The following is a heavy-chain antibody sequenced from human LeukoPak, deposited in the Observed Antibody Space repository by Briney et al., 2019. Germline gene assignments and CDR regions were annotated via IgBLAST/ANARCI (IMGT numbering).Heavy chain of an antibody. J-gene: IGHJ6*03. CDR2: INTYTGTP. CDR3: ARDVRGGHDHYYYGSGRRDYYYYYMGV. CDR1: GYTFSSYT. V-gene: IGHV7-4-1*02. Sequence: GASVKVSCKASGYTFSSYTLSWLRQAPGQGLEWMGWINTYTGTPTYAQGFTGRFVFSLDTSVSTAYLQISSLKAEDTAVYYCARDVRGGHDHYYYGSGRRDYYYYYMGVWGKGTTVTVSS. D-gene: IGHD3-10*01.